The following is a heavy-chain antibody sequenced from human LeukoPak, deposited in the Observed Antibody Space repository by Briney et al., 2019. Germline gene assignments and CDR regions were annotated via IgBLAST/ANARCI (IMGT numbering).Heavy chain of an antibody. V-gene: IGHV4-39*01. Sequence: SETLSLTCTVSGDSVSSSSYYWGWIRQPPGKGLEWIGSIYYSGTTSYNPSLKSRVTISVDTSKNRFSLMLTSVTASDTAVYFCGGAATGTVGWFDPWGQGTLVTVSS. CDR1: GDSVSSSSYY. D-gene: IGHD6-13*01. CDR2: IYYSGTT. CDR3: GGAATGTVGWFDP. J-gene: IGHJ5*02.